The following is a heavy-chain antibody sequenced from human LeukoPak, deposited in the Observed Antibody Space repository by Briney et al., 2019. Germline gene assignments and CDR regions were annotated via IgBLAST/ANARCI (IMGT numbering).Heavy chain of an antibody. CDR2: ICTSGST. Sequence: SETLSLTCTVSGGSISSYYWSWIRQPAGKGLEWIGRICTSGSTNYNPSLKSRVTMSVDTSKNQFSLKLSSVTAADTAVYYCARVCYTLGYCSGGSGTFDPWGQGTLVTVSS. CDR3: ARVCYTLGYCSGGSGTFDP. V-gene: IGHV4-4*07. J-gene: IGHJ5*02. CDR1: GGSISSYY. D-gene: IGHD2-15*01.